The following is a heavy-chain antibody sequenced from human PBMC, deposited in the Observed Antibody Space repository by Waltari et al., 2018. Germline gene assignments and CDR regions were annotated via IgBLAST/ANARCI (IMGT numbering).Heavy chain of an antibody. J-gene: IGHJ6*02. Sequence: EVQLVESGGGLVQPGGSLRLSCAASGFTFSSYEMNWVRQAPGKGREWVSYISSSGSTIYYADSVKGRFTISRDNAKNSLYLQMNSLRAEDTAVYYCARDRVTIFGVVSDYYYYGMDVWGQGTTVTVSS. CDR1: GFTFSSYE. CDR3: ARDRVTIFGVVSDYYYYGMDV. V-gene: IGHV3-48*03. CDR2: ISSSGSTI. D-gene: IGHD3-3*01.